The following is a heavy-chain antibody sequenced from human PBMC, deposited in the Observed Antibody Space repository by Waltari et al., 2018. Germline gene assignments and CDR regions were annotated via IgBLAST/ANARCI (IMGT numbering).Heavy chain of an antibody. J-gene: IGHJ3*02. CDR3: ARDPDNWNIGGSGAFDI. Sequence: EVQLVESGGGLVQPGGSLRLSCAASGFTFSSYWMSWVRQAPGKGLEWVANIKQDGREKYYVDSVKGRFTISRDNAKNSLYLQMNSLRAEDTAVYYCARDPDNWNIGGSGAFDIWGQGTMVTVSS. CDR2: IKQDGREK. CDR1: GFTFSSYW. V-gene: IGHV3-7*01. D-gene: IGHD1-20*01.